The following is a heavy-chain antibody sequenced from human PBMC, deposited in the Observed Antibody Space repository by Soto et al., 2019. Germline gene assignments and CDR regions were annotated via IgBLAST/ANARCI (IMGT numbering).Heavy chain of an antibody. CDR1: GFLFKMYW. CDR3: ARVAY. J-gene: IGHJ4*02. Sequence: SLRLSCAASGFLFKMYWMHWVRQSPGKGLVWISRIYNDGTYSDYADSVRGRFIISRDNAQNSLFLQMNTLRPEDSAIYYCARVAYWGPGTQVTVSS. CDR2: IYNDGTYS. V-gene: IGHV3-74*01.